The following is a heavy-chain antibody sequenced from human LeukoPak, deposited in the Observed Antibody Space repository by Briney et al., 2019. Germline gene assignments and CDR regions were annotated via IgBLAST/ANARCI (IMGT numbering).Heavy chain of an antibody. V-gene: IGHV3-7*03. CDR1: GFTFSSYW. CDR3: VKDSPPRYSGSPPAY. CDR2: INKDGGEK. J-gene: IGHJ4*02. D-gene: IGHD1-26*01. Sequence: GGSLRLSCAASGFTFSSYWMSWVRQAPGKGLEWVANINKDGGEKYYVDSAKGRFTISRDNAKNSLYLQMNSLRADDTAVYYCVKDSPPRYSGSPPAYWGQGTLVTVSS.